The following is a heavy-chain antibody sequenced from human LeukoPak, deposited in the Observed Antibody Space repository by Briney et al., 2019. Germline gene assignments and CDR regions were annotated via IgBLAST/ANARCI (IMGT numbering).Heavy chain of an antibody. Sequence: PGGSLRLSCAASGFTFSNYNMKWVRQAPGKGLEWVSCISSSSSYIYYADSVKGRFTISRDNAKNSLFLQMNSLRAEDTAVYYCARDFWRDTFGSQDIVVATAALGYWGQGTLVTVSS. J-gene: IGHJ4*02. V-gene: IGHV3-21*01. CDR3: ARDFWRDTFGSQDIVVATAALGY. CDR1: GFTFSNYN. CDR2: ISSSSSYI. D-gene: IGHD2-2*01.